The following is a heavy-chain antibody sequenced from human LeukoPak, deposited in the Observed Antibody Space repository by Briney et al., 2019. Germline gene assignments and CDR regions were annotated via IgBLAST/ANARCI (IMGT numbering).Heavy chain of an antibody. J-gene: IGHJ4*02. V-gene: IGHV3-7*01. D-gene: IGHD5-12*01. CDR3: ARDAGGPRGYSGYDFRGFDY. CDR1: GFTFSTYW. Sequence: GGSLRLSCAASGFTFSTYWMSWVRQAPGKGLEWVANIKQDGSEKYYVDSVKGRFTISRDNAKNSLYLQMNSLRAEDTAVYYCARDAGGPRGYSGYDFRGFDYWGQGTLVTVSS. CDR2: IKQDGSEK.